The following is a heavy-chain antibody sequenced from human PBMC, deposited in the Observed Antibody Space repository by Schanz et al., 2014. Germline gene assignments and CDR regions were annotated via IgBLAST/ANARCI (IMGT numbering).Heavy chain of an antibody. CDR3: ARDRGHGDLPGDI. V-gene: IGHV4-28*03. CDR1: RHSFSSSNW. D-gene: IGHD4-17*01. CDR2: IYYSGNI. J-gene: IGHJ3*02. Sequence: QVQLQESGPGLVKPSETLSLTCVVSRHSFSSSNWWGWIRQPPGKGLEWIGYIYYSGNIYCNSSLKSRVTMSVDTSKNQISLNLSSATAADTAVYYCARDRGHGDLPGDIWGQGTMXTVSS.